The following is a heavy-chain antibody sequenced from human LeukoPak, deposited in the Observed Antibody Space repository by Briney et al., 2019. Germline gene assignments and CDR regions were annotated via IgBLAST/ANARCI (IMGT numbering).Heavy chain of an antibody. CDR2: IFYSGST. J-gene: IGHJ4*03. Sequence: PSETLSLTCTVSGGSISSSDYYWGWIRQPPGKGLEWIGSIFYSGSTYYNPSLRSRVTISVDTSKNQFSLKLRSVTAADTAVYYCARLGVPAASDYSGHGGMVIVSS. V-gene: IGHV4-39*01. D-gene: IGHD2-2*01. CDR3: ARLGVPAASDY. CDR1: GGSISSSDYY.